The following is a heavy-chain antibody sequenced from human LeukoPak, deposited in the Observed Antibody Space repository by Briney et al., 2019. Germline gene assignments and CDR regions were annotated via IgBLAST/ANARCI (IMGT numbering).Heavy chain of an antibody. CDR1: GGSFSGYY. V-gene: IGHV4-34*01. D-gene: IGHD6-13*01. CDR3: ARGRVAAAGTEGYWFDP. CDR2: INHSGST. Sequence: SETLSLTCAVYGGSFSGYYWSWIRQPPGKGLEWMGEINHSGSTNYNPSLKSRVTISVDTSKNQFSLKLSSVTAADTAVYYCARGRVAAAGTEGYWFDPWGQGTLVTVSS. J-gene: IGHJ5*02.